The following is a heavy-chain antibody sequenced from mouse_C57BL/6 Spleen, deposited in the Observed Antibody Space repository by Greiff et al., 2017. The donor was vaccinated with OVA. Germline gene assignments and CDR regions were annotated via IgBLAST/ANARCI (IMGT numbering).Heavy chain of an antibody. CDR1: GYTFTDYE. V-gene: IGHV1-15*01. J-gene: IGHJ1*03. Sequence: VQLQQSGAELVRPGASVTLSCKASGYTFTDYEMHWVKQTPVHGLEWIGAIDPETGGTAYNQKFKGKAILTADKSSSTAYMELRSLTSEDSAVYYCTRKRNYYGSRYFDVWGTGTTVTVSS. D-gene: IGHD1-1*01. CDR2: IDPETGGT. CDR3: TRKRNYYGSRYFDV.